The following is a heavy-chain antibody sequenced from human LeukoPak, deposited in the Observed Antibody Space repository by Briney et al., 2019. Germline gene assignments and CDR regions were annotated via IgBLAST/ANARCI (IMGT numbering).Heavy chain of an antibody. D-gene: IGHD5-12*01. CDR1: GGSFSGYY. CDR3: ARDMGYGYNSNYFDY. V-gene: IGHV4-34*01. CDR2: INHSGST. Sequence: SETLSLTCAVYGGSFSGYYWSWIRQPPGKGLEWIGEINHSGSTNYNPSLKSRVTISVDTSKNQFSLKLSSVTAADTAVYYCARDMGYGYNSNYFDYWGQGTLVTVSS. J-gene: IGHJ4*02.